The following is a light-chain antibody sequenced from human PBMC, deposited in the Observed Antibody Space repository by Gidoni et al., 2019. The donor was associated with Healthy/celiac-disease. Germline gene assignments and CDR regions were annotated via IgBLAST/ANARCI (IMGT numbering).Light chain of an antibody. Sequence: DIVLTQPPATLSVSPGERATLSCRASQSVSSYLAWYQQKPGQAPRLLIYEASNRATGIPARFSGSGSGTDFTLTISSLEPEDFAIYYCQQRSNWPPYTFGQGTKLEIK. CDR1: QSVSSY. J-gene: IGKJ2*01. CDR3: QQRSNWPPYT. CDR2: EAS. V-gene: IGKV3-11*01.